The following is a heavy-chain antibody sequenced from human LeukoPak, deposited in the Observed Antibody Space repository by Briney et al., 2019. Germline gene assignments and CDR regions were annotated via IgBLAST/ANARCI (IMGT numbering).Heavy chain of an antibody. J-gene: IGHJ6*03. D-gene: IGHD3-9*01. CDR1: GYTFTSYG. CDR3: ARDGYYDILTGYYMDV. V-gene: IGHV1-18*01. CDR2: ISAYNGNT. Sequence: ASVKVSCKASGYTFTSYGISWVRQAPGQGLEWMGWISAYNGNTHYAQKVQDRVTMTTDTSTSTAYMELRSLRSDDTAVYYCARDGYYDILTGYYMDVWGKGTTVTVSS.